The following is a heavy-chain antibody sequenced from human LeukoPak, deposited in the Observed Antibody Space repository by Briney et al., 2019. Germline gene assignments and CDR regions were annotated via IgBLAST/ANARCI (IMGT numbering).Heavy chain of an antibody. CDR1: GDSFSNNNYY. CDR3: ARFFMVVAADQ. V-gene: IGHV4-39*02. D-gene: IGHD2-15*01. CDR2: FYSSGIT. Sequence: PSETLSLTCSVSGDSFSNNNYYWGWIRQPRGEALEWIGSFYSSGITYYNPSLKSRATISVDTSQDHFSLKLNSVTAADTAVYYCARFFMVVAADQWGQGTLVTVAS. J-gene: IGHJ4*02.